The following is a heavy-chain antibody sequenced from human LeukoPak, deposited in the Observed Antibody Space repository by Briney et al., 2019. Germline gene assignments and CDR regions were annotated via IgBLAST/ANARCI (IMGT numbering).Heavy chain of an antibody. V-gene: IGHV3-53*01. D-gene: IGHD2-2*02. CDR2: IYSGGGT. J-gene: IGHJ3*02. Sequence: GGSLRLSCAASGFTVSSNYMTWVRQAPGKGLEWVSVIYSGGGTYYADSVKGRFTISRDNAKNTLYLQMNSLRAEDTALYYCARGEYPHAFDIWGQGTMVSVSS. CDR3: ARGEYPHAFDI. CDR1: GFTVSSNY.